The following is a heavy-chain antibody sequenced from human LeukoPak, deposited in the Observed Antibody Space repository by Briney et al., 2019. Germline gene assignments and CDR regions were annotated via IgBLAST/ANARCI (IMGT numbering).Heavy chain of an antibody. CDR3: ASWKRGYSYGYHY. D-gene: IGHD5-18*01. CDR1: GFTFSSYS. V-gene: IGHV3-48*02. CDR2: ISSSSSTI. Sequence: GGSLRLSCAAFGFTFSSYSMNWVRQAPGKGLEWVSYISSSSSTIYYADSVKGRFTISRDNAKNSLYLQMNSLRDEDTAVYYCASWKRGYSYGYHYWGQGTLVTVSS. J-gene: IGHJ4*02.